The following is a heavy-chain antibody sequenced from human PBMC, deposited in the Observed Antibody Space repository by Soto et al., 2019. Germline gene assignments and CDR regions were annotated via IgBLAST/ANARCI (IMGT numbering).Heavy chain of an antibody. CDR2: IKQDGSEK. J-gene: IGHJ4*02. Sequence: GGSLRLSCAASGFTFSSYWMSWVRQAPGKGLEWVANIKQDGSEKYYVDSVKGRFTNSRDNAKNSLYLQMNSLRAEDTAVYYCARDLDERGQWGSGYSDYWGQGTLVTVSS. CDR1: GFTFSSYW. CDR3: ARDLDERGQWGSGYSDY. V-gene: IGHV3-7*01. D-gene: IGHD6-19*01.